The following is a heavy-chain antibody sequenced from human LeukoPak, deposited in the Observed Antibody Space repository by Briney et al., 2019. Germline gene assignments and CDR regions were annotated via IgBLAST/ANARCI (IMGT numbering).Heavy chain of an antibody. Sequence: SETLSLTCAVYGGSFSGYYWSWIRQPPGKGLEWIGYIYYSGSTYYNPSLKSRVTISVDTSKNQFSLKLSSVTAADTAVYYCARSLGYCSSTSCYRDFDYWGQGTLVTVSS. D-gene: IGHD2-2*02. V-gene: IGHV4-30-4*08. CDR1: GGSFSGYY. CDR2: IYYSGST. CDR3: ARSLGYCSSTSCYRDFDY. J-gene: IGHJ4*02.